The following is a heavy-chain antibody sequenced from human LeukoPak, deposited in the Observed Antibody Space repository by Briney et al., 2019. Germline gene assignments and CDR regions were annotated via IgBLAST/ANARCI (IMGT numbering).Heavy chain of an antibody. J-gene: IGHJ4*02. CDR3: ARDRLSGEYEDY. CDR1: GFTFDDYA. Sequence: GGSLRLSCAASGFTFDDYAMHWLRQAPGKGLEWVSGISWNSRSIGYADSVKGRFTISRDNAKNSLYLQMNSMRAEDTGVYYCARDRLSGEYEDYWGQGTVVTVSS. CDR2: ISWNSRSI. V-gene: IGHV3-9*01. D-gene: IGHD4-17*01.